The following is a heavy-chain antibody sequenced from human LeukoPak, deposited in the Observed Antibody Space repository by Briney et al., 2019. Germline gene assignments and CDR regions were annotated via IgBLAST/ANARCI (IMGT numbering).Heavy chain of an antibody. J-gene: IGHJ4*02. D-gene: IGHD3-22*01. CDR3: ARDAHTEYYYDSSGYPDY. CDR2: ICTDETTV. V-gene: IGHV3-74*01. Sequence: GGSLRLSCAASGFTFSTYCMHWVRQPPGKGLVWVSQICTDETTVRNADSVKGRFTISRDNAKNTLYLQMNSLRAEDTAVYYCARDAHTEYYYDSSGYPDYWGQGTLVTVSS. CDR1: GFTFSTYC.